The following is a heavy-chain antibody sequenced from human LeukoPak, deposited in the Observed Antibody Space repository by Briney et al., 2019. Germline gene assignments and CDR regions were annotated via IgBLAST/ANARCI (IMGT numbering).Heavy chain of an antibody. V-gene: IGHV5-51*01. CDR1: GYSFTSYW. D-gene: IGHD3-22*01. CDR2: IYPGDSDT. Sequence: GESLKISCKGSGYSFTSYWIGWVRQMPGKGLEWMGIIYPGDSDTRYSPSFQGQVTISADKSISTAYLQWSSLKASDTAMYYCARRNSAGYYLHDAFDIWGQGTMVTVSS. CDR3: ARRNSAGYYLHDAFDI. J-gene: IGHJ3*02.